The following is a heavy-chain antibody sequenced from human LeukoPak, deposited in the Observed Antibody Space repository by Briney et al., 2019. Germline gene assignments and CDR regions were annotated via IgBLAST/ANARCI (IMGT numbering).Heavy chain of an antibody. V-gene: IGHV1-46*01. Sequence: ASVKVSCKASGYTSTSYYMHWVRQAPGQGLEWMGIINPSGGSTSYAQKFQGRVTMTRDTSTSTVYMELSSLRSEDTAVYYCARGGHPGYDILTGYLFDYWGQGTLVTVSS. J-gene: IGHJ4*02. D-gene: IGHD3-9*01. CDR1: GYTSTSYY. CDR3: ARGGHPGYDILTGYLFDY. CDR2: INPSGGST.